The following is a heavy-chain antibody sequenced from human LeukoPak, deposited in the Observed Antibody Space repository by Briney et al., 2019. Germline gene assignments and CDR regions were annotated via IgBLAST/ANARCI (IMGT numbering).Heavy chain of an antibody. CDR3: AKGGYSSGWHDAFDI. CDR1: GFTFSSYA. D-gene: IGHD6-19*01. CDR2: ISGSGGST. J-gene: IGHJ3*02. V-gene: IGHV3-23*01. Sequence: GGSLRLSCATSGFTFSSYAMSWVRQAPGKGLEWGSAISGSGGSTYYADSVKGRFTISRDNSKNTLYLQMNSLRAEDTAVYYCAKGGYSSGWHDAFDIWGQGTMVTVSS.